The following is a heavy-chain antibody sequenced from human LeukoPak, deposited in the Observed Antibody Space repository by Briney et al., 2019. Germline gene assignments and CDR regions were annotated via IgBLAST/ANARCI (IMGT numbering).Heavy chain of an antibody. CDR3: ARVRNGYFDY. Sequence: PSETLSLTCTVSGGSISSYYWSWIRQPPGKGLEWIGYIYYSGSTNYNPSLKSRVTISVDTSKNQFSLKPSSVTAADTAVYYCARVRNGYFDYWGQGTLVTVSS. CDR1: GGSISSYY. CDR2: IYYSGST. D-gene: IGHD2-21*01. J-gene: IGHJ4*02. V-gene: IGHV4-59*08.